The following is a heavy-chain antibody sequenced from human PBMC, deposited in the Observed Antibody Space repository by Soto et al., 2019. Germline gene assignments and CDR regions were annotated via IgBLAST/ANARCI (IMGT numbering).Heavy chain of an antibody. CDR2: IIPNIGRT. CDR1: GYTFTGYY. J-gene: IGHJ3*02. D-gene: IGHD2-15*01. CDR3: ARDDAVAGNDAFDI. V-gene: IGHV1-2*02. Sequence: ASVKVSCKASGYTFTGYYMHWVRQAPGQGLEWMGGIIPNIGRTNYAQKFQGRVTMTADESTSTAYMELSSLGSEDTAVYYCARDDAVAGNDAFDIWGQGTMVTVSS.